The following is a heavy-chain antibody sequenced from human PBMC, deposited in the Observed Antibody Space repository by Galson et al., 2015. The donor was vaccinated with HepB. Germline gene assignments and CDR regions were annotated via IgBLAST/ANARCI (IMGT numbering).Heavy chain of an antibody. CDR3: ARLAPSGSSIYFDY. V-gene: IGHV1-69*13. CDR1: GGTFSSYA. Sequence: SVKVSCKASGGTFSSYAISWVRQAPGQGLEWMGGIIPIFGTANYAQKFQGRVTITADESTSTAYMELSSLRSEDTAVYYCARLAPSGSSIYFDYWGQGTLVTVSS. CDR2: IIPIFGTA. J-gene: IGHJ4*02. D-gene: IGHD1-26*01.